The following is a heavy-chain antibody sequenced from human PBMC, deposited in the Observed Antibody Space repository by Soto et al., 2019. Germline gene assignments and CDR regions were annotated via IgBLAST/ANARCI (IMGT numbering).Heavy chain of an antibody. D-gene: IGHD2-8*01. CDR1: GYTFPNYA. Sequence: GASVKVSCKASGYTFPNYAIHWVRQAPGQMLEWMGWINAGTGNTKYSQKFQGRVTITRDTSASTAYMELSSLRSEDTSVYYCARMGDPNHCTNGVCYSLWFDYWGQGTLVTVSS. CDR3: ARMGDPNHCTNGVCYSLWFDY. V-gene: IGHV1-3*01. J-gene: IGHJ4*02. CDR2: INAGTGNT.